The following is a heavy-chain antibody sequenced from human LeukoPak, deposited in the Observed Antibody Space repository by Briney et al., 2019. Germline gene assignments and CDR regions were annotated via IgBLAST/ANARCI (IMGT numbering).Heavy chain of an antibody. Sequence: SQTLSLTCTVSGGSISSGSYYWSWIRQPAGKGLEWIGRIYASGSTNYNPSLKSRVTISVDTSKNQFSLKLSSVTAADTAVYYCARGPLDYWGQGTLVTVSS. J-gene: IGHJ4*02. V-gene: IGHV4-61*02. CDR2: IYASGST. CDR3: ARGPLDY. CDR1: GGSISSGSYY.